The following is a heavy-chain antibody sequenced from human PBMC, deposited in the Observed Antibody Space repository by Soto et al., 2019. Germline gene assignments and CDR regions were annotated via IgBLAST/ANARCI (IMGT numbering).Heavy chain of an antibody. V-gene: IGHV1-3*01. CDR1: GYTFTSYG. CDR3: VRRHVSATGIDWFDP. CDR2: INAANGAT. D-gene: IGHD6-13*01. J-gene: IGHJ5*02. Sequence: ASVKVSCKASGYTFTSYGIHWVRQAPGQRLEWMGWINAANGATTYSPTFQGRVTITRDTSARTAYMELTSLRSEDTAVDYCVRRHVSATGIDWFDPWGQGTLVTVSS.